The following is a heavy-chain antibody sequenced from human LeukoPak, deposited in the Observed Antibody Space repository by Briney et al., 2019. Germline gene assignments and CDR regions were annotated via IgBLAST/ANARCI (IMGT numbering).Heavy chain of an antibody. D-gene: IGHD4-17*01. Sequence: GGSLRLSCSASGFTFSSYAMYWVRQDPGKELEYVSAISSNGGTTYYADSVKGRFTISRDNAKNTLYLQMNSLRAEDTAVYYCARYRDYGDCFDYWGQGTLVTVSS. V-gene: IGHV3-64*04. CDR2: ISSNGGTT. CDR1: GFTFSSYA. J-gene: IGHJ4*02. CDR3: ARYRDYGDCFDY.